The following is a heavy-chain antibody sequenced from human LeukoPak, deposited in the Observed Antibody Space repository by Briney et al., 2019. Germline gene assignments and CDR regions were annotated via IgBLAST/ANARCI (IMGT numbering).Heavy chain of an antibody. D-gene: IGHD3-22*01. CDR3: AREGAYYYDSSGSEGAFDI. CDR1: GFTFDDYG. Sequence: PGGSLRLSCAASGFTFDDYGMSWVRQAPGKGLEWVSGINWNGGSTVYADFVKGRFTISRDKAKNSLYRQMNSLRAEDTALYYCAREGAYYYDSSGSEGAFDIWGQGTMVTVSS. CDR2: INWNGGST. V-gene: IGHV3-20*04. J-gene: IGHJ3*02.